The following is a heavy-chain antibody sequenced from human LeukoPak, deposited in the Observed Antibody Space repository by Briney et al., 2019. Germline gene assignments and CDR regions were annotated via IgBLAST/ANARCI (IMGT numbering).Heavy chain of an antibody. Sequence: GGSLRLSCAASGFTFSSYEMNWVRQAPGKGLEWVSYISSSGSTIYYADSVKGRFTISSDNAKNSLYLQMNSLRAEDTSVYYCARDTNGDGWFDPWGQGTLVTVSS. J-gene: IGHJ5*02. CDR3: ARDTNGDGWFDP. V-gene: IGHV3-48*03. CDR2: ISSSGSTI. CDR1: GFTFSSYE. D-gene: IGHD4-17*01.